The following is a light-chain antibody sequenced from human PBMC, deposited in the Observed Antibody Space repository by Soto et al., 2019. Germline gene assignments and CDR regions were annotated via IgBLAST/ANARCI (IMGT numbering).Light chain of an antibody. CDR1: QSISSW. CDR3: QQYNSYAMCS. CDR2: GAS. Sequence: DIQMTQSPSTLSASVGDRVTITCRASQSISSWLAWYQQKPGKAPKLLIYGASSLESGVPSRFSGSGSGTEFTLTISSLQPDDFATYYCQQYNSYAMCSFGQGTKVELK. J-gene: IGKJ1*01. V-gene: IGKV1-5*01.